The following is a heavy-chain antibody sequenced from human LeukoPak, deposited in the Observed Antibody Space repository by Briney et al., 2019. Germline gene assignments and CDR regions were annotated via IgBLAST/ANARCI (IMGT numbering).Heavy chain of an antibody. D-gene: IGHD3-16*02. CDR2: INAGNGNT. V-gene: IGHV1-3*01. CDR1: GYTFTSYA. J-gene: IGHJ4*02. Sequence: ASVKVSGKASGYTFTSYAMHWVRQAPGQRLEWMGWINAGNGNTKYSQKFQGRVTITRDTSASTAYMELSSLRSEDTAVYYCARGPYYDYVWGSYREALSFDYWGQGTLVTVSS. CDR3: ARGPYYDYVWGSYREALSFDY.